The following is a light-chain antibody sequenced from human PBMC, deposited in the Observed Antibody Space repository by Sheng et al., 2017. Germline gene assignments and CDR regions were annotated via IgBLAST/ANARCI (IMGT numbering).Light chain of an antibody. V-gene: IGKV3-20*01. CDR2: AAS. CDR1: QSIRDN. J-gene: IGKJ1*01. Sequence: EIVLTQSPGTLSLSPGERATLSCRASQSIRDNLAWFQQKLGQAPRLLIYAASTRAAGIPDRFSASGSGSDFTLTISRLEPEDFAMYHCQLYGRHGRTFGQGTKVEVK. CDR3: QLYGRHGRT.